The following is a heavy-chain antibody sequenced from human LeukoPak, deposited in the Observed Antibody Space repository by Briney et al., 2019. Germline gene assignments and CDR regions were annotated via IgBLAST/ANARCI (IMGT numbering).Heavy chain of an antibody. V-gene: IGHV4-30-2*01. CDR2: IYHSGST. CDR1: GGSISSGGYS. CDR3: ARGKAAIGSRYYYGMDV. J-gene: IGHJ6*02. D-gene: IGHD2-2*01. Sequence: SSETLSLTCAVSGGSISSGGYSWSWIRQPPGKGLEWIGCIYHSGSTYYNPSLKSRVTISVDRSKNQFSLKLSSVTAADTAVYYCARGKAAIGSRYYYGMDVWGQGTTVTVSS.